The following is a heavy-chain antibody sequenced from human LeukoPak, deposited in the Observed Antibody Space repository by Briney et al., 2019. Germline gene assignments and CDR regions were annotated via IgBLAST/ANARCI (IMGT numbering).Heavy chain of an antibody. Sequence: SVNVSCKASGGTFTSYAISWVRQAPGHGREWMGGIIPIFGTANYAQKFQGRVTITADESTSTAYMELSSLRSEDTGVYYCARGAATRLDYWGQGTLVTVSS. D-gene: IGHD6-25*01. CDR3: ARGAATRLDY. CDR1: GGTFTSYA. CDR2: IIPIFGTA. V-gene: IGHV1-69*01. J-gene: IGHJ4*02.